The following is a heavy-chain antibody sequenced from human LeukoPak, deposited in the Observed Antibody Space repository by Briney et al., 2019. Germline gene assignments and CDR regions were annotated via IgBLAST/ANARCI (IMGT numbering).Heavy chain of an antibody. Sequence: GASVKVSCKASGYTFTSYGISWVRQAPGQGLEWMGWISAYNGNTNYARKLQGRVTMTTDTSTSTAYMELRSLRSDDTAVYHCARVTTKYYFDYWGQGTLVTVSS. CDR3: ARVTTKYYFDY. CDR1: GYTFTSYG. V-gene: IGHV1-18*01. CDR2: ISAYNGNT. D-gene: IGHD4-17*01. J-gene: IGHJ4*02.